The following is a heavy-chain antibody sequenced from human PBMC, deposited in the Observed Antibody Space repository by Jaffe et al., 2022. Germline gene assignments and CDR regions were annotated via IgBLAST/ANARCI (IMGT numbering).Heavy chain of an antibody. CDR1: GFTFSSYA. Sequence: EVQLLESGGGLVQPGGSLRLSCAASGFTFSSYAMSWVRQAPGKGLEWVSAISGSGGSTYYADSVKGRFTISRDNSKNTLYLQMNSLRAEDTAVYYCAKDLIGVVVAATGRSAFDIWGQGTMVTVSS. J-gene: IGHJ3*02. CDR2: ISGSGGST. D-gene: IGHD2-15*01. V-gene: IGHV3-23*01. CDR3: AKDLIGVVVAATGRSAFDI.